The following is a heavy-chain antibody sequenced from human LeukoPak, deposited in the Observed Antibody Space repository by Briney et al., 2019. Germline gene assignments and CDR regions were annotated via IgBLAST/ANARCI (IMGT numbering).Heavy chain of an antibody. CDR2: IYYSGST. J-gene: IGHJ5*02. CDR3: ARDRAPVTMIRGAPGGFDP. CDR1: GGSISSYY. D-gene: IGHD3-10*01. V-gene: IGHV4-59*01. Sequence: SETLSLTCTVSGGSISSYYWSWIRQPPGKGLEWIGYIYYSGSTNYNPSLKSRVTISVDTSKNQFSLKLTSVSAADTAVYYCARDRAPVTMIRGAPGGFDPWGQGTLVTVSS.